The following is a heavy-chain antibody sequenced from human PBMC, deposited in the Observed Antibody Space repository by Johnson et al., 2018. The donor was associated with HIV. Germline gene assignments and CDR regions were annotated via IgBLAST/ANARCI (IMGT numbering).Heavy chain of an antibody. CDR1: GFTFDDYA. CDR2: ISWNSGSI. J-gene: IGHJ3*02. V-gene: IGHV3-9*01. D-gene: IGHD4-17*01. Sequence: EVQLVESGGGLVQPGRSLRLSCAASGFTFDDYAMHWVRQAPGKGLEWVSGISWNSGSIGYADSVKGRFTISRDNAKNSLYLQMNSLRAEDTAVYYCARGLIDYGDSQAFDIWGQGTMVTVSS. CDR3: ARGLIDYGDSQAFDI.